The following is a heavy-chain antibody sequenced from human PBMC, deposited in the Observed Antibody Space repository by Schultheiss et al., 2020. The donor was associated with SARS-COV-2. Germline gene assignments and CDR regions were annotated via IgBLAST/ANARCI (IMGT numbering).Heavy chain of an antibody. CDR3: ARDPSYDSTNYYGMDV. J-gene: IGHJ6*02. CDR2: ISGSGGST. D-gene: IGHD3-3*01. CDR1: GFTFSGSA. Sequence: GGSLRLSCAASGFTFSGSAMHWVRQAPGKGLEWVSAISGSGGSTYYADSVKGRFTISRDNAKKSLYLQMSSLRAEDTAVYYCARDPSYDSTNYYGMDVWGQGTTVTVSS. V-gene: IGHV3-23*01.